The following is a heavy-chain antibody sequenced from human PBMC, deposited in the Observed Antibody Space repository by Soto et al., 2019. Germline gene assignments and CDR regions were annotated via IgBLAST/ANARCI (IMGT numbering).Heavy chain of an antibody. CDR2: IYPHDSDT. CDR1: GYNFHTYW. V-gene: IGHV5-51*01. D-gene: IGHD4-17*01. Sequence: LKISCKGSGYNFHTYWIAWVRQMPGKGLEWMGFIYPHDSDTRYSPSFRGQVTISADKSINTAYLQWTSLKASDTAIYFCARPTDYHYGMQVWRQGTTVTVSS. J-gene: IGHJ6*02. CDR3: ARPTDYHYGMQV.